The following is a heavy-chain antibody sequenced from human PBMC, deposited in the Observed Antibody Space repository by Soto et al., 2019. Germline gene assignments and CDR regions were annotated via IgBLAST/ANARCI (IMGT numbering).Heavy chain of an antibody. CDR3: THKPSTVDYFDY. CDR2: IYWDDDK. J-gene: IGHJ4*02. D-gene: IGHD2-15*01. CDR1: GFSLSTSGVG. Sequence: QITLKESGPALVKPTQTLTLTCTFSGFSLSTSGVGVGWIRQPPGKALEWLALIYWDDDKRYSPSLKSRLTLHKDTSKNQVVLTMTNMDPVDTATYYCTHKPSTVDYFDYWGQGALVTVSS. V-gene: IGHV2-5*02.